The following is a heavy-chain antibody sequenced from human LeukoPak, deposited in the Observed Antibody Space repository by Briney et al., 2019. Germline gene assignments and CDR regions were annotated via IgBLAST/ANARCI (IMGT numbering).Heavy chain of an antibody. CDR3: ARTRRGGQQLPPYYFDY. J-gene: IGHJ4*02. CDR2: IKQDGSEK. Sequence: GGSLRLSCAASGFPFSLYWMSWVRQAPGKGLEWGANIKQDGSEKYYVDSVKGRFTIPRDNAKNSLYLQMNSLRAEDTAVYYCARTRRGGQQLPPYYFDYWGQGALVTVSS. D-gene: IGHD6-13*01. CDR1: GFPFSLYW. V-gene: IGHV3-7*01.